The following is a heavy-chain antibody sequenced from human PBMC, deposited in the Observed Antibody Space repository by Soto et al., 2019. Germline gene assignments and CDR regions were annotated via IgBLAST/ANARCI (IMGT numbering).Heavy chain of an antibody. Sequence: SVKVSCKASGGTFSSYAISWVRQAPGQGLEWMGGIIPIFGTANYAQKFQGRVTITADESTSTAYMELSSLRSEDTAVYYCARGAGDFRYWYFDLWGRGTLVTVSS. CDR1: GGTFSSYA. CDR2: IIPIFGTA. J-gene: IGHJ2*01. CDR3: ARGAGDFRYWYFDL. V-gene: IGHV1-69*13. D-gene: IGHD1-26*01.